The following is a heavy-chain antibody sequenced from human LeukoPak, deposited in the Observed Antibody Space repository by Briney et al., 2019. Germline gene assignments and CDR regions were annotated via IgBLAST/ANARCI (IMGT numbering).Heavy chain of an antibody. D-gene: IGHD6-19*01. V-gene: IGHV4-61*02. Sequence: TASETLSLTCTVSGGSISSGSYYWSWIRQPAGKGLEWIGRIYTSGSTNYNPSLKSRVTISVDTSKNQFSLKLSSVTAADTAVYYCARAPEYSSGWYRRDWFDPWGQGTLVTVSS. J-gene: IGHJ5*02. CDR2: IYTSGST. CDR1: GGSISSGSYY. CDR3: ARAPEYSSGWYRRDWFDP.